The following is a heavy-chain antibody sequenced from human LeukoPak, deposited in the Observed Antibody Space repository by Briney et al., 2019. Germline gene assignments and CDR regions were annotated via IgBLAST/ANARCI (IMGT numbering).Heavy chain of an antibody. Sequence: PGGSLRLSCAASGFTFSSYSMNWVRQAPGKGLEWVSSISSSSSYIYYADSVKGRFTISRDNAKNSLYLQMNSLRAEDTAVYYCARGPSIGPYYFDYWGQGTLVTVSS. CDR1: GFTFSSYS. V-gene: IGHV3-21*04. J-gene: IGHJ4*02. CDR3: ARGPSIGPYYFDY. D-gene: IGHD2/OR15-2a*01. CDR2: ISSSSSYI.